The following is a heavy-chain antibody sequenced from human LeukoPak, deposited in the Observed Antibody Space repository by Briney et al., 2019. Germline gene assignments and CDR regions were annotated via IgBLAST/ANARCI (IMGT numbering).Heavy chain of an antibody. CDR1: GYSFTSYW. Sequence: GESLKISCKGSGYSFTSYWIGWVRQMPGKGLEWMGVIYPGDSDTRYSPSFQGQVTISADKSISTAYLQWSSLKASDTAMYYCARPYCYDSSGYFYYFDYWGQGTLVTVSS. CDR3: ARPYCYDSSGYFYYFDY. CDR2: IYPGDSDT. V-gene: IGHV5-51*01. J-gene: IGHJ4*02. D-gene: IGHD3-22*01.